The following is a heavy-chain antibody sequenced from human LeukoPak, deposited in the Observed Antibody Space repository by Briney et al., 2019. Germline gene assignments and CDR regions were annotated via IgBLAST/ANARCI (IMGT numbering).Heavy chain of an antibody. V-gene: IGHV3-30*02. CDR1: GFTFSSYG. Sequence: PGGSLRLSCAASGFTFSSYGMHWVRQAPGKGLEWVAFIRYDGSKKYYTDSVKGRFTISRDNARNSLYLQMNSLRVEDTAVYYCARARFETTVTALIRKKNYYYYYMDVWGKGTTVTVSS. J-gene: IGHJ6*03. CDR3: ARARFETTVTALIRKKNYYYYYMDV. D-gene: IGHD4-17*01. CDR2: IRYDGSKK.